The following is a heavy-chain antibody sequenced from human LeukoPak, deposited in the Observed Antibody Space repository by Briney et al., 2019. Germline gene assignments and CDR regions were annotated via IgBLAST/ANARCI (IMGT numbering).Heavy chain of an antibody. J-gene: IGHJ4*02. Sequence: PGGSPRLSCAASGFSFSNYWMSWVRQAPGKGLEWVANIKQDGSEKYYVDSVKGRFTISRDNAKNSLSLQMNSLRAEDTAVYYCARRDSNRWYKNDYWGQGTLVTVSS. CDR3: ARRDSNRWYKNDY. CDR2: IKQDGSEK. V-gene: IGHV3-7*01. CDR1: GFSFSNYW. D-gene: IGHD6-13*01.